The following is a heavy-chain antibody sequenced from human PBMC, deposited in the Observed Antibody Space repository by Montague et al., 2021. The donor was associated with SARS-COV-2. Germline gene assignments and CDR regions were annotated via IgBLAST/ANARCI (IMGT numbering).Heavy chain of an antibody. CDR1: GFTFSSYA. Sequence: SLRLSCAASGFTFSSYAMSWVRQTPGNGLEWVSALSGSGGSLYYADSVKGRFTIYRDNSKNTVYLWVNSLRADDTALYYCAKVLGGWFPFPADYWGQGTLVTVSS. J-gene: IGHJ4*02. V-gene: IGHV3-23*01. CDR2: LSGSGGSL. CDR3: AKVLGGWFPFPADY. D-gene: IGHD6-19*01.